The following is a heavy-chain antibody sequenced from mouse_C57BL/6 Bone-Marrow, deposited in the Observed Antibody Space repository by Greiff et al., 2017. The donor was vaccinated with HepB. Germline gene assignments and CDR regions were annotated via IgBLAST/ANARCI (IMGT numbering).Heavy chain of an antibody. Sequence: QVQLQQPGAELVRPGTSVKLSCKASGYTFTSYWMHWVKQRPGQGLEWIGVIDPSDSYTNYNQKFKGKATLTVDTSSSTAYMQLSSLTSEDSAVYYCARGGDYAAMDYWGQGTSVTVSS. J-gene: IGHJ4*01. CDR1: GYTFTSYW. CDR2: IDPSDSYT. D-gene: IGHD1-1*01. V-gene: IGHV1-59*01. CDR3: ARGGDYAAMDY.